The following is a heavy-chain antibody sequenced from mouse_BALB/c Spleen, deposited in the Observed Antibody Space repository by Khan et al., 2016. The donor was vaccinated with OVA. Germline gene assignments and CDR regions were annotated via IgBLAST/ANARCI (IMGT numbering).Heavy chain of an antibody. CDR3: GRGSYFYYFDY. Sequence: EVQLQESGPELVKPGASVKISCKASGYSFAGYFMNWVKQSHGKSLEWIGRINPYNGDTFYNQKFKGKATLTVDKSSGTAHMELLSPTSEDSAVYYCGRGSYFYYFDYWGQGTTLTVSS. D-gene: IGHD1-1*01. V-gene: IGHV1-37*01. CDR1: GYSFAGYF. CDR2: INPYNGDT. J-gene: IGHJ2*01.